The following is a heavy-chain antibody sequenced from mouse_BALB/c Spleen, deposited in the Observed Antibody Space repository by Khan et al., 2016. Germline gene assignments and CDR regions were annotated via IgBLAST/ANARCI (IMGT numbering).Heavy chain of an antibody. V-gene: IGHV14-3*02. J-gene: IGHJ2*01. CDR3: APIDDGYYSY. D-gene: IGHD2-3*01. CDR2: IDPANGDT. Sequence: VQLKQSGAELVKPGASVKLSCTASGFNIKDTFLHWVKQRPEQGLEWLGRIDPANGDTKYDPKLQGKATITADTSSTTAYLHPSSTTSEDTTVYYGAPIDDGYYSYWGQGTTLTVFS. CDR1: GFNIKDTF.